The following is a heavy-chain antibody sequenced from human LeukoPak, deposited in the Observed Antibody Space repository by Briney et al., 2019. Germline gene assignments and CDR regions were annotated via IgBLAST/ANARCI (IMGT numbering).Heavy chain of an antibody. J-gene: IGHJ4*02. CDR3: AKEKGRDSSSWYSDY. CDR2: VTASGGST. CDR1: GFTFSSYA. D-gene: IGHD6-13*01. Sequence: GGSLRLSCAVSGFTFSSYAMTWVRQAPGRGLEWVSGVTASGGSTYYADSVKGRFTISRDNSKNTLYLQMNSLRAEDTAVYYCAKEKGRDSSSWYSDYWGQGTLVTVSS. V-gene: IGHV3-23*01.